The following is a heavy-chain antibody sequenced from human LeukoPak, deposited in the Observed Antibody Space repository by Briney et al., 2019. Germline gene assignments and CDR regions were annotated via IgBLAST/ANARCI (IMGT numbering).Heavy chain of an antibody. CDR2: IYYSGST. Sequence: RTSETLSLTCTVSGGSISSSSYYWGWIRQPPGKGLEWIGSIYYSGSTYYNPSLKSRVTISVDTSKNQFSLKLSSVTAADTAVYYCASGAPPSSTSNNWFDPWGQGTLVTVSS. CDR3: ASGAPPSSTSNNWFDP. J-gene: IGHJ5*02. CDR1: GGSISSSSYY. D-gene: IGHD2-2*01. V-gene: IGHV4-39*07.